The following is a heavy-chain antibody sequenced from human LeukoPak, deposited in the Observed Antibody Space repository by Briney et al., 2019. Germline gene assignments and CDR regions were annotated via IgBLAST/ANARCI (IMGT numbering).Heavy chain of an antibody. D-gene: IGHD3-9*01. V-gene: IGHV3-48*01. CDR2: ISKASNAI. CDR1: GFTFSSYS. Sequence: PGGSLRLSCAASGFTFSSYSMNWVRQAPGKGLEWVSYISKASNAIYYADSVKGRFTLSRDNAKDSLSLQMNSLRAEDTAVYYCAREGHSAGYYPPVFDYWGQGILVTVSS. CDR3: AREGHSAGYYPPVFDY. J-gene: IGHJ4*02.